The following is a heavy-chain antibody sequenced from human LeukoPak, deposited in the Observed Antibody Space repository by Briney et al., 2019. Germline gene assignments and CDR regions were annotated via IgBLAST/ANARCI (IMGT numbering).Heavy chain of an antibody. CDR1: GFTFSTYA. CDR3: ATDVTGGAISF. D-gene: IGHD1-14*01. Sequence: PGGSLRLSCAASGFTFSTYAISWVRQAPGKGLEWVSIITSSGGSTNYADSVKGRFTISRDNSKNTLYLQMSSLKPDDTAVYYCATDVTGGAISFWGQGALVTVSS. V-gene: IGHV3-23*01. J-gene: IGHJ4*02. CDR2: ITSSGGST.